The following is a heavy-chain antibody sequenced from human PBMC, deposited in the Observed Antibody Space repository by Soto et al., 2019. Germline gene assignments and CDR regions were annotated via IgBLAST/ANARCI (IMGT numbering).Heavy chain of an antibody. D-gene: IGHD1-26*01. Sequence: SETLSLTCVVSGGSFSTYYYNWIRQSPGKGLEWIGEINHSGNNNYSPSLKSRVTMSLDTSKNQFSLKLDSVTAADTAVYYCAATGHIVGAPGRIDYWGQGKLVTVSS. CDR2: INHSGNN. CDR3: AATGHIVGAPGRIDY. J-gene: IGHJ4*02. V-gene: IGHV4-34*01. CDR1: GGSFSTYY.